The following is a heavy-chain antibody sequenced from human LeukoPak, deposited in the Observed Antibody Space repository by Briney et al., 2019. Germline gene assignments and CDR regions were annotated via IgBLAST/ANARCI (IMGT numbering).Heavy chain of an antibody. D-gene: IGHD3-10*01. J-gene: IGHJ4*02. V-gene: IGHV4-39*01. CDR1: GGSISSSSYY. CDR3: ARITMVRGVV. Sequence: SETLSLTCTVSGGSISSSSYYWGWIRQPPGKGLEWIGSIYYSGSTYYNPSLKSRVTISVDTSKNQFSLKLSSVTAADTAVYYCARITMVRGVVWGQGTLVTVSS. CDR2: IYYSGST.